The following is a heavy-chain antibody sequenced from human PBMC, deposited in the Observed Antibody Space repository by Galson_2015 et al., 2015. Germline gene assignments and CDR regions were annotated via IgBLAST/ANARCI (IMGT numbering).Heavy chain of an antibody. J-gene: IGHJ4*02. CDR3: AHTPPNTIVAIPATRTYYFDY. Sequence: PALVKPTQTLTLPCTFSGFSLRTSGVGVGWIRQPPGKALEWLALIYWNDDTRYSPSLKSRLTITKDTSKNQVVLTMTNMDPVDTATYYCAHTPPNTIVAIPATRTYYFDYWGQGTLVTVSS. CDR2: IYWNDDT. CDR1: GFSLRTSGVG. V-gene: IGHV2-5*01. D-gene: IGHD2-15*01.